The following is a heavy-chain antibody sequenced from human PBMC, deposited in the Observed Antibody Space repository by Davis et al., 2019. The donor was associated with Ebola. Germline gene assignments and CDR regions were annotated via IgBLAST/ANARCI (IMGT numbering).Heavy chain of an antibody. J-gene: IGHJ4*02. CDR1: GYTFTGYY. CDR2: INPNSGGA. Sequence: ASLKVSCKASGYTFTGYYMHWVRQAPGQGLEWMGWINPNSGGANYAQKFQGRVTMTRDTPISTGYMEVSSLRSDDTAMYYCARELLVTGYKCADYWGQGTLVTVSS. CDR3: ARELLVTGYKCADY. V-gene: IGHV1-2*02. D-gene: IGHD3-9*01.